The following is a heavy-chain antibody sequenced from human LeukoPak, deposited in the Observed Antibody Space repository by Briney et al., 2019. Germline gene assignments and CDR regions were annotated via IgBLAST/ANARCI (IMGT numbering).Heavy chain of an antibody. Sequence: GGSLRLSCAASGFTFSSYWMSWVRQAPGKGLEWVANIKQDGSEKYYVDSVKGRFTISRDNAKKSLNLQMNSLRAEDTAVYYCARDWMEGATFEFQGPVDYWGQGTLVTVAS. CDR2: IKQDGSEK. D-gene: IGHD1-26*01. J-gene: IGHJ4*02. V-gene: IGHV3-7*01. CDR3: ARDWMEGATFEFQGPVDY. CDR1: GFTFSSYW.